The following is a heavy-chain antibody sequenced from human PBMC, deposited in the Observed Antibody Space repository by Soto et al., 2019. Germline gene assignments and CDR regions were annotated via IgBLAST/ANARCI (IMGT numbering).Heavy chain of an antibody. D-gene: IGHD4-17*01. Sequence: SETLSLTCTVSGGSISSYYWSWIRQPPGKGLEWIGYIYYSGSTNYNPSLKSRVTISVDTSKNQFSLKLSSVTAADTAVYYCARLTHRATTATFDYWGQGTLVTVSS. J-gene: IGHJ4*02. CDR1: GGSISSYY. CDR3: ARLTHRATTATFDY. CDR2: IYYSGST. V-gene: IGHV4-59*08.